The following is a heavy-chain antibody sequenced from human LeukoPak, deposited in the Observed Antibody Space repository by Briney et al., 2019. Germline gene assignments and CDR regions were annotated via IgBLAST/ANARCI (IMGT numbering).Heavy chain of an antibody. J-gene: IGHJ4*02. V-gene: IGHV3-21*01. Sequence: GGSLRLSCAASGFIFSSYSMNWVRQAPGKGLEWVSSISSSSSYIYYADSVKGRFTISRDNAKNSLYLQMNSLRAEDTAVCYCARGGAYYYDSSGYSDYWGQGTLVTVSS. D-gene: IGHD3-22*01. CDR3: ARGGAYYYDSSGYSDY. CDR2: ISSSSSYI. CDR1: GFIFSSYS.